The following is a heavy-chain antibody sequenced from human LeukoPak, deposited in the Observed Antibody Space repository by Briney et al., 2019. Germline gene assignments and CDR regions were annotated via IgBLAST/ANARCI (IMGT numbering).Heavy chain of an antibody. D-gene: IGHD3-10*01. CDR2: IESDGSTT. V-gene: IGHV3-74*01. CDR1: GFTFYDYA. J-gene: IGHJ4*02. CDR3: ARGYGSGSSLPFDY. Sequence: GGSLRLSCAASGFTFYDYAMHWVRQAPGKGLVWVSRIESDGSTTTYADSVKGRFTISRDNAKNTLYLQLNSLRAEDTAVYYCARGYGSGSSLPFDYWGQGTLVTVSS.